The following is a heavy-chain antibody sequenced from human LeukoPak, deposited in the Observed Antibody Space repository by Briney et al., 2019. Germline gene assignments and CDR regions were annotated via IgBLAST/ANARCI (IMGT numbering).Heavy chain of an antibody. CDR2: IWYDGSNK. CDR1: GFTFSSYG. J-gene: IGHJ5*02. CDR3: ARLYGTYPGWFDP. V-gene: IGHV3-33*01. Sequence: GGSLRLSCAASGFTFSSYGMHWVRQAPGKGLEWVAVIWYDGSNKYYADSVKGRFTISRDNSKNTLYLQMNSLRAEDTAEYYCARLYGTYPGWFDPWGQGTLVTVSS. D-gene: IGHD4-17*01.